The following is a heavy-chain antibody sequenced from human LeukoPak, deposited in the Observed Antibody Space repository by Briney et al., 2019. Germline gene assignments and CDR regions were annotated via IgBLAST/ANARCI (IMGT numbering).Heavy chain of an antibody. D-gene: IGHD1-26*01. CDR1: GFTLRSYW. J-gene: IGHJ4*02. CDR2: INPDGSST. CDR3: AFIVGATLAVY. Sequence: GGSLRLSCAASGFTLRSYWMHWVRQAPGKGLVWVSRINPDGSSTNYADSVKGRFTISRDNSKNTLYLQMNSLRAEDTAVYYCAFIVGATLAVYWGQGTLVTVSS. V-gene: IGHV3-74*01.